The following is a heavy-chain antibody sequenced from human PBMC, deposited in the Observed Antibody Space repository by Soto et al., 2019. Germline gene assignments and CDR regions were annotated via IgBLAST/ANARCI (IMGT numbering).Heavy chain of an antibody. CDR2: INPSGGST. J-gene: IGHJ3*02. D-gene: IGHD3-22*01. Sequence: VASVKVSCKASGYTFTSYYMHWVRQAPGQGLEWMGIINPSGGSTSYAQKFQGRVTMTRDTSTSTVYMELSSLRSEDTAVYYCARDLGYYDSSGYYYVPGIWGQGTMVTVSS. V-gene: IGHV1-46*01. CDR1: GYTFTSYY. CDR3: ARDLGYYDSSGYYYVPGI.